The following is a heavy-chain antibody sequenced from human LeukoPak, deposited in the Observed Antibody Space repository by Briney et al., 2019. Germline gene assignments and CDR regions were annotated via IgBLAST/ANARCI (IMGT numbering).Heavy chain of an antibody. CDR3: ARGLQTDSSGYHPFDY. D-gene: IGHD3-22*01. CDR1: GGTFSSYT. Sequence: RASVKVSCKASGGTFSSYTISWVRQAPGQGLEWIGRIIPILGIANYAQKFQGRVTITADKSTSTAYMELSSLRSEDTAVYYCARGLQTDSSGYHPFDYWGQGTLVTVSS. J-gene: IGHJ4*02. V-gene: IGHV1-69*02. CDR2: IIPILGIA.